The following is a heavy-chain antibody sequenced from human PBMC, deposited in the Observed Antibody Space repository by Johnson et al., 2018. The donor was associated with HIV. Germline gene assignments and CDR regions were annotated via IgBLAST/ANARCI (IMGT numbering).Heavy chain of an antibody. V-gene: IGHV3-30*03. CDR3: ARASVVVPFDAFDI. CDR1: GFIFNSYG. CDR2: VYGDGGNK. J-gene: IGHJ3*02. Sequence: QVQLVESGGGVVQPGRSLRLSCAASGFIFNSYGMHWVRQAPGKGLEWVAVVYGDGGNKYYADSVKGRFTISRDNSKNTLYLQMNGLRTEDTAVYYCARASVVVPFDAFDIWGQGTMVTVSS. D-gene: IGHD2-21*01.